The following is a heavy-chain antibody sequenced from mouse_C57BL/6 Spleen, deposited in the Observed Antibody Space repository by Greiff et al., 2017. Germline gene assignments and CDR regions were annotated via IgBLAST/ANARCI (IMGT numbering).Heavy chain of an antibody. D-gene: IGHD1-1*01. CDR3: ARVRYYGSSYDAMDY. V-gene: IGHV3-6*01. CDR2: ISYDGSN. J-gene: IGHJ4*01. Sequence: EVKLQESGPGLVKPSQSLSLTCSVTGYSITSGYYWNWIRQFPGNKLEWMGYISYDGSNNYNPSLKNRISITRDTSKNQFFLKLNSVTTEDTATYYCARVRYYGSSYDAMDYWGQGTSVTVSS. CDR1: GYSITSGYY.